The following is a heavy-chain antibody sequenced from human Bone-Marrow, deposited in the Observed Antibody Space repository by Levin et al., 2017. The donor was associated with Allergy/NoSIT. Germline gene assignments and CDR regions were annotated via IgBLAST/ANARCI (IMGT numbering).Heavy chain of an antibody. V-gene: IGHV4-34*01. J-gene: IGHJ4*02. CDR1: GGSFSGYY. CDR3: ARAPHTSALYFDY. D-gene: IGHD5-18*01. Sequence: SETLSLTCAVYGGSFSGYYWSWIRQPPGKGLEWIGEINHSGSTNYNPSLKSRVTISVDTSKNQFSLKLSSVTAADTAVYYCARAPHTSALYFDYWGQGTLVTVSS. CDR2: INHSGST.